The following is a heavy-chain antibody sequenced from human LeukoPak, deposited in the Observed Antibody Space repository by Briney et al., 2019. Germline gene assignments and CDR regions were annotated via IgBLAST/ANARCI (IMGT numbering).Heavy chain of an antibody. CDR3: ARDSDTSDWAWVY. CDR1: GYTFTSYS. CDR2: INAGIGET. J-gene: IGHJ4*02. Sequence: ASVKVSCKASGYTFTSYSKYTIHWVRQAPGQRLEWMGWINAGIGETRYSQKFQGRVTFTGDTSANTVYMELNSLISEDTAVYYCARDSDTSDWAWVYWGQGTLVTVSS. D-gene: IGHD6-19*01. V-gene: IGHV1-3*01.